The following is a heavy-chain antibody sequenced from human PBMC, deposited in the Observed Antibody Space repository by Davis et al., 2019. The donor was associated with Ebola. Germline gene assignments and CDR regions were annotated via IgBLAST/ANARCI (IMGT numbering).Heavy chain of an antibody. V-gene: IGHV3-30*02. D-gene: IGHD4-11*01. J-gene: IGHJ4*02. Sequence: DSVRGRFTISRDNSKNTLYLQMNSLRAEDTAVYYCAKDKASIPGFDYWGQGTLVTVSS. CDR3: AKDKASIPGFDY.